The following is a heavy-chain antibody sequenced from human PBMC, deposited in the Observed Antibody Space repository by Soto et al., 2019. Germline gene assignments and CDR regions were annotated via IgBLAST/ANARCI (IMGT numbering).Heavy chain of an antibody. CDR2: FIPILDRT. J-gene: IGHJ4*02. CDR3: ILRGLAQDFDF. CDR1: GGPFSSHS. Sequence: QVLVVQSGAEVKTPGSSVRVSCKASGGPFSSHSITWVRQAPGQGLEWMGRFIPILDRTNHAQRFQGRVTFTADTSTSTAYMDVSDLRSQDTAIYYCILRGLAQDFDFCGQGTQVTVSS. D-gene: IGHD3-10*01. V-gene: IGHV1-69*04.